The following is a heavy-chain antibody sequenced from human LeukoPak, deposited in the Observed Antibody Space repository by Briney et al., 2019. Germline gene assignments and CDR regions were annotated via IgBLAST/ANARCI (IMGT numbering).Heavy chain of an antibody. Sequence: SETLSLTCTVSGGSISSSSYYWGWIRQPPGKGLEWIGSIYYSGSTNYNPSLKSRVTISVKTSKNQFSLKLSSVTAADTAVYYCATQSWYGSGYYNFDYWGQGTLVTVSS. D-gene: IGHD3-22*01. V-gene: IGHV4-39*07. CDR2: IYYSGST. CDR1: GGSISSSSYY. J-gene: IGHJ4*02. CDR3: ATQSWYGSGYYNFDY.